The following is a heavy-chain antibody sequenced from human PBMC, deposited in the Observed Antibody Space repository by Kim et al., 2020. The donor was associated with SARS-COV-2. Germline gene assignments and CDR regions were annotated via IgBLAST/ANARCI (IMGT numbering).Heavy chain of an antibody. Sequence: ASVKVSCKASGYTFTGYYIHWVRQAPGQRLEWLGWINPNSGGTKYAQKFQARVIMIRDTAISTAYTELKLQTSDDTAAYYCSRGARTAGGTDWWFDPWGQ. J-gene: IGHJ5*02. CDR1: GYTFTGYY. D-gene: IGHD6-13*01. CDR2: INPNSGGT. CDR3: SRGARTAGGTDWWFDP. V-gene: IGHV1-2*02.